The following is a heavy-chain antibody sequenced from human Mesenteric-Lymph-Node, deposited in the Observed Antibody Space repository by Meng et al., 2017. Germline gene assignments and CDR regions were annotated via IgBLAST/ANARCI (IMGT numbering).Heavy chain of an antibody. V-gene: IGHV3-74*01. D-gene: IGHD2-21*01. CDR2: INSDGRTT. Sequence: EVQLVESGGGFVQPGGSLRLSCSASGFTISRHWMHWVRQAPGKGLVWVSRINSDGRTTNYADSVKGRLTISRDNAKNTLYLQMNSLRAEDTAVYFCTGLCGPFDYWGQGTLVTVSS. CDR1: GFTISRHW. CDR3: TGLCGPFDY. J-gene: IGHJ4*02.